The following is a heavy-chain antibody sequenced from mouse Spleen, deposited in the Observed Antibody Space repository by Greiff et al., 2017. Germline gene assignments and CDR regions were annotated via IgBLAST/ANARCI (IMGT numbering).Heavy chain of an antibody. J-gene: IGHJ2*01. V-gene: IGHV1-69*01. CDR1: GYTFTSYW. CDR3: ARPGRGTRYFDY. CDR2: IDPSDSYT. Sequence: QVQLQQPGAELVMPGASVKLSCKASGYTFTSYWMHWVKQRPGQGLEWIGEIDPSDSYTNYNQKFKGKATLTVDKSSSTAYMQLSSLTSEDSAVYYCARPGRGTRYFDYWGQGTTLTVSS. D-gene: IGHD3-3*01.